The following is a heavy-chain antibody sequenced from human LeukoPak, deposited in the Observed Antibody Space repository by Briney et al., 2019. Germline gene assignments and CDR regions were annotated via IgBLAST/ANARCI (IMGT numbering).Heavy chain of an antibody. CDR3: ARNFDYGDHL. J-gene: IGHJ5*02. CDR1: GFAFSRYW. V-gene: IGHV3-74*01. Sequence: PGGSLRLSRAASGFAFSRYWIHWVRQAPGKGLVWVSRISPDGTNTGYADSVKGRFTISRDNAKNTLYLQLNSLRVEDTAIYHCARNFDYGDHLWGQGTLVTVSS. CDR2: ISPDGTNT. D-gene: IGHD4-17*01.